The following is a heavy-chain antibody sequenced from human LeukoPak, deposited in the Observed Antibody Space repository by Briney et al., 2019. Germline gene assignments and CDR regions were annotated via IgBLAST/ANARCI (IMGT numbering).Heavy chain of an antibody. J-gene: IGHJ6*03. D-gene: IGHD5-12*01. Sequence: GESLKISCKGSGYSFTSYWIGWVRQMPGKGLEWMGIIYPGDSDTRYSPSFQGQVTISADKSISTAYLQWSSLKASDTAMYYCARHNVRRGYSGYDLGGYKDYYYYMDVWGKGTTVTVSS. V-gene: IGHV5-51*01. CDR1: GYSFTSYW. CDR2: IYPGDSDT. CDR3: ARHNVRRGYSGYDLGGYKDYYYYMDV.